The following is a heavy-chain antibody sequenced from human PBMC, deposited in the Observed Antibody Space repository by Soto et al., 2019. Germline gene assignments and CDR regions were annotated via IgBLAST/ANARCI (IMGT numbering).Heavy chain of an antibody. CDR1: GGSISSGGYY. CDR2: IYYSGST. CDR3: ARDQGGSRDYYYYGMDV. D-gene: IGHD3-16*01. J-gene: IGHJ6*02. Sequence: SETLSLTCTVSGGSISSGGYYWSWIRQHPGKGLEWIGYIYYSGSTYYNPSLKSRVTISVDTSKNQFSLKLSSVTAADTAVYYCARDQGGSRDYYYYGMDVWGQGTTVTVSS. V-gene: IGHV4-31*03.